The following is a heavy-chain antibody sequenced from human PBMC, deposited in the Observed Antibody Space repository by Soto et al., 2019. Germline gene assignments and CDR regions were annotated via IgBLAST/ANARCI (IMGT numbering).Heavy chain of an antibody. CDR2: IYHSGGT. D-gene: IGHD3-10*02. Sequence: QVQLQESGPGLVKPSGTLSLTCAVSGGSISSSNWWRWGRRPPGRGRGWIGEIYHSGGTNYNPSLKSRATLSVDKSKNQFSLKLSSVPPADTAVYYCASVRGGYYSAMAVWGQGPTVPVSS. CDR3: ASVRGGYYSAMAV. V-gene: IGHV4-4*02. CDR1: GGSISSSNW. J-gene: IGHJ6*02.